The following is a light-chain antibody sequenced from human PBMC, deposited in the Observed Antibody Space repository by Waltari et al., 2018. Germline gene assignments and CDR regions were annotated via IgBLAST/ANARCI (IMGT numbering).Light chain of an antibody. Sequence: QSALTQPASVSGSPGQSLTISCPGTSSDVGSYNLVSWYQQHPGKAPKLMIYEVSKRPSGVSNRFSGSKSGNTASLTISGLQAEDEADYYCCSYAGSSTPYVFGTGTKVTVL. CDR1: SSDVGSYNL. V-gene: IGLV2-23*02. CDR2: EVS. CDR3: CSYAGSSTPYV. J-gene: IGLJ1*01.